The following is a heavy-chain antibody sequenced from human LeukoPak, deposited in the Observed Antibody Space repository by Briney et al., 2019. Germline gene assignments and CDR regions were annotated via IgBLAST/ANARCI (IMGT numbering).Heavy chain of an antibody. CDR1: GGSISSYY. V-gene: IGHV4-4*07. D-gene: IGHD1-26*01. CDR2: IYTSGST. CDR3: ARELGIVGATTTKYYYGMDV. Sequence: SETLSLACTVSGGSISSYYWSWIRQPAGKGLEWIGRIYTSGSTNYNPSLKSRVTMSVDTSKNQFSPKLSSVTAADTAVYYCARELGIVGATTTKYYYGMDVWGQGTTVTVSS. J-gene: IGHJ6*02.